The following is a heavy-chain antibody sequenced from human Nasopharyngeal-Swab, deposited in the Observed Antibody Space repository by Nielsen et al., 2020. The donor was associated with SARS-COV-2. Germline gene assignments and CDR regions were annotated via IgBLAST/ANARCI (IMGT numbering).Heavy chain of an antibody. CDR2: IYYSGST. CDR1: GGSVSSGSYY. D-gene: IGHD3-9*01. J-gene: IGHJ4*02. CDR3: ARARYFDPRGGHYFDY. V-gene: IGHV4-61*01. Sequence: GSLRLSCTVSGGSVSSGSYYWSWIRQPPGKGLEWIGYIYYSGSTNYNPSLKSRVTISVDTSKNQFSLKLSSVTAADTAVYYCARARYFDPRGGHYFDYWGQGTLVTVSS.